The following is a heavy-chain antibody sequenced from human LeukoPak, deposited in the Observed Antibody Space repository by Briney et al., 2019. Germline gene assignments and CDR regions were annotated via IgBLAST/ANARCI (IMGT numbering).Heavy chain of an antibody. CDR3: ASFDFWSGYEPFDY. J-gene: IGHJ4*02. CDR2: INTDGSST. Sequence: GGSLRLSCAASGFTFNSYWIHWVRQAPGKGLVWVSRINTDGSSTSYADSVKGRFTISRDNAKNTLYLQMNSLRAEDTAVYYCASFDFWSGYEPFDYWGQGTLVTVSS. V-gene: IGHV3-74*01. CDR1: GFTFNSYW. D-gene: IGHD3-3*01.